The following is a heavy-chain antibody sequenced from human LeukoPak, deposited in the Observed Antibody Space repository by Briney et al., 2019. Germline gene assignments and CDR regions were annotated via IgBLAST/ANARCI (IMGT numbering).Heavy chain of an antibody. D-gene: IGHD2-2*01. CDR1: GFTFSSYG. Sequence: GGSLRLSCAASGFTFSSYGMHWVRQAPGKGLEWVAVISYDGSNKYYADSVKGRFTISRDNSKNTLYLQMNSLRAEDTALYYCAKDDVPAFGTGYMDAWGKGTTVIVSS. CDR2: ISYDGSNK. V-gene: IGHV3-30*18. J-gene: IGHJ6*03. CDR3: AKDDVPAFGTGYMDA.